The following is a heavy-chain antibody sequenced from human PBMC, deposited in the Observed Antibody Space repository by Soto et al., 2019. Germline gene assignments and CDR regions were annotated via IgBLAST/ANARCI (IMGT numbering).Heavy chain of an antibody. CDR1: GFTFSRVS. V-gene: IGHV3-21*01. J-gene: IGHJ4*02. CDR3: ARDPGIAARNFDY. Sequence: PGGSLRLSCEASGFTFSRVSMNWVRQAPGKGLEWVSSISSSSSYIYYADSVKGRFTISRDNAKNSLYLQMNSLRAEDTAVYYCARDPGIAARNFDYWGQGTLVTVS. CDR2: ISSSSSYI. D-gene: IGHD6-6*01.